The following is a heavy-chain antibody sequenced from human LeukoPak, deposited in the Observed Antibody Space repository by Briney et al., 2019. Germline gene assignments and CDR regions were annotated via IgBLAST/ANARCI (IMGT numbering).Heavy chain of an antibody. D-gene: IGHD3-10*01. V-gene: IGHV3-30*02. CDR1: GFTFSSYG. J-gene: IGHJ6*03. Sequence: GSLRLSCAASGFTFSSYGMHWVRQAPGKGLEWVAFIRYDGSNKYYADSVKGRFTISRDNSKNTLYLQMNSLRAEDTAVYYCAKGRTARGYYYYYMDVWGKGTTVTVSS. CDR2: IRYDGSNK. CDR3: AKGRTARGYYYYYMDV.